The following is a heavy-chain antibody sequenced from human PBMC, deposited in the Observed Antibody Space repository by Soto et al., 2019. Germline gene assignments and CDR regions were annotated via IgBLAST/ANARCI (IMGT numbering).Heavy chain of an antibody. Sequence: SETLSLTCTVSGGSISSSSYYWGWIRQPPGKGLEWIGSIYYSGSTYYNPSLKSRVTISVDTSKTQFSLKLSSVTAADTAVYYCARLPGIAAAGAGGYYYYYGMDVWGQGTTVTVSS. D-gene: IGHD6-13*01. CDR3: ARLPGIAAAGAGGYYYYYGMDV. CDR1: GGSISSSSYY. CDR2: IYYSGST. V-gene: IGHV4-39*01. J-gene: IGHJ6*02.